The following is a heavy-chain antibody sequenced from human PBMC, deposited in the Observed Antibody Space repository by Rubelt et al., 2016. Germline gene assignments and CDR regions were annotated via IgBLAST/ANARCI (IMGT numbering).Heavy chain of an antibody. Sequence: QLQLQESGPGLVKPSQTLSLTCTVSGGSISSGGYYWSWIRQHPGKGLEWIGYIYYSGSTYYNPSLKSRVTIPLDTSKDQFALELSSGAAADAAVYYCARGQTVQLANDYWGQGTLVTVSS. J-gene: IGHJ4*02. D-gene: IGHD5-18*01. V-gene: IGHV4-31*03. CDR1: GGSISSGGYY. CDR2: IYYSGST. CDR3: ARGQTVQLANDY.